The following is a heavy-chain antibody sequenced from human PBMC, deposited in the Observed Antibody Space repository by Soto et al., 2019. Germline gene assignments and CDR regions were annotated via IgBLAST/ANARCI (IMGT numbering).Heavy chain of an antibody. V-gene: IGHV4-39*01. Sequence: LQLQESGPGLVKPSETLSLTCTVSGGSISSSDYYWAWVRQPPGKGLEWIGSIYYSGATYYNPSLRSRFTFSVDTSSDQFSLELRSVTAAATVMFCCARLAMAVDGHRWFDPWGQGTLVTVSS. CDR1: GGSISSSDYY. CDR3: ARLAMAVDGHRWFDP. J-gene: IGHJ5*02. D-gene: IGHD6-19*01. CDR2: IYYSGAT.